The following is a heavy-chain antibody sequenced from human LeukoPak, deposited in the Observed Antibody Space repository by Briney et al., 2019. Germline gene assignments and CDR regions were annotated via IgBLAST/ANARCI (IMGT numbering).Heavy chain of an antibody. Sequence: GGSLRLSCAASGFTFSNAWMSWVRQAPGMGLEWVGRIKSKTDGGTTDYVAPVKGRFTISRDDSKNTLYLQMNSLKTEDTAAYYCSTKTVVRGVITYYYYYMDFWGKGTTVTVSS. CDR2: IKSKTDGGTT. D-gene: IGHD3-10*01. J-gene: IGHJ6*03. CDR1: GFTFSNAW. V-gene: IGHV3-15*01. CDR3: STKTVVRGVITYYYYYMDF.